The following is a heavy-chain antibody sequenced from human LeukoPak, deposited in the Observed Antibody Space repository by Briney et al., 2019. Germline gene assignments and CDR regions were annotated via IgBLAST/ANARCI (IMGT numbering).Heavy chain of an antibody. Sequence: PGGSLRLSCAASGFTFSSYAMHWVRQAPGKGLEWVADISYDGSNKYYADSVKGRITISRDNSKNTLYQQMNSLRAEDTAVYYCAREVAALWFGEAANGGYFDCWGQGTLVTVSS. CDR2: ISYDGSNK. CDR3: AREVAALWFGEAANGGYFDC. CDR1: GFTFSSYA. V-gene: IGHV3-30*04. D-gene: IGHD3-10*01. J-gene: IGHJ4*02.